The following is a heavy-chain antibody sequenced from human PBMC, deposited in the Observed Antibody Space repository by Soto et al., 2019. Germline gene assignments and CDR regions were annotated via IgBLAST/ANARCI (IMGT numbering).Heavy chain of an antibody. CDR3: ARDPKYYYDSSGYFDY. CDR1: GFTFSSYS. V-gene: IGHV3-21*01. CDR2: ISSSSSYI. Sequence: GGSLRLSCAASGFTFSSYSMNWVRQAPGKGLEWVSSISSSSSYIYYADSVKGRFTISRDNAKNSLYLQMNSLRAEDTAVYYCARDPKYYYDSSGYFDYWGQGTLVTVSS. D-gene: IGHD3-22*01. J-gene: IGHJ4*02.